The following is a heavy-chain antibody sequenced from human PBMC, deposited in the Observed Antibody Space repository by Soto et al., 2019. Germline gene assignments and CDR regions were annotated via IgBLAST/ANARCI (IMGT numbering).Heavy chain of an antibody. J-gene: IGHJ5*02. D-gene: IGHD3-10*01. CDR3: ARATRGYYGSGSYYWFDP. CDR2: IYYSGST. V-gene: IGHV4-59*01. CDR1: GGSISSYY. Sequence: SETLSLTCTVSGGSISSYYWSWIRQPPGKGLEWIGYIYYSGSTNYNPSLKSRVTISVDTSKNQFSLKLSSVTAADTAVYYCARATRGYYGSGSYYWFDPWGQGTLVTVSS.